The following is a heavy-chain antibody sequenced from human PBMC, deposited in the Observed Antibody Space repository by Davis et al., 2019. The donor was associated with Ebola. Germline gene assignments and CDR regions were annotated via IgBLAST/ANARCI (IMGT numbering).Heavy chain of an antibody. CDR1: GGTFSSYA. V-gene: IGHV1-69*13. J-gene: IGHJ5*02. CDR2: IIPVSGVP. D-gene: IGHD3-22*01. CDR3: ARSVTMIQPGTWFDP. Sequence: SVKVSCKASGGTFSSYAISWVRQAPGQGLDWMGGIIPVSGVPKYAQDFQGRVTITADESTTTAYMELRSLRSDDTAVYYCARSVTMIQPGTWFDPWGQGTLVTVSS.